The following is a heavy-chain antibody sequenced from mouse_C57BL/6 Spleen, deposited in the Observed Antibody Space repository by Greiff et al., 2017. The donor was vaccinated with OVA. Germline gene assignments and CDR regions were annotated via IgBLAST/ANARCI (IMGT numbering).Heavy chain of an antibody. Sequence: QVQLQQPGAELVRPGSSVKLSCKASGYTFTSYWMDWVKQRPGQGLEWIGNIYPSDSETHYNQKFKDKATLTVDKSSSTAYMQLSSLTSEDSAVYYCAREAYYSKGVFDYWGQGTTLTVSS. D-gene: IGHD2-5*01. CDR2: IYPSDSET. CDR3: AREAYYSKGVFDY. CDR1: GYTFTSYW. J-gene: IGHJ2*01. V-gene: IGHV1-61*01.